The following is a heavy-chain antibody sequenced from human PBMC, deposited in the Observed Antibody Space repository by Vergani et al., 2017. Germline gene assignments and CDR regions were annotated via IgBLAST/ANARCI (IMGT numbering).Heavy chain of an antibody. V-gene: IGHV1-3*01. Sequence: QVQLVQSGAEVKKPGASVKVSCKASGYTFTSYAMHWVRQAPGLRLEWMGWINAGNGNTKYSQKFQGRVTITRDTSASTAYMELSSLRSEDTAVYYCARDWRIFGVVTDYYYYGMDVWGQGTTVTVSS. CDR1: GYTFTSYA. J-gene: IGHJ6*02. CDR2: INAGNGNT. CDR3: ARDWRIFGVVTDYYYYGMDV. D-gene: IGHD3-3*01.